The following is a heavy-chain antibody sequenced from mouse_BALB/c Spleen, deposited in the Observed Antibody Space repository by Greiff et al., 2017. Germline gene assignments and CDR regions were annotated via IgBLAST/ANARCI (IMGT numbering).Heavy chain of an antibody. D-gene: IGHD1-1*01. V-gene: IGHV5-9-4*01. J-gene: IGHJ3*01. CDR2: ISSGGSYT. CDR3: AILLSSY. CDR1: GFTFSSYA. Sequence: DVMLVESGGGLVKPGGSLKLSCAASGFTFSSYAMSWVRQSPEKRLEWVAEISSGGSYTYYPDTVTGRFTISRDNAKNTLYLEMSSLRAEDTAMYYCAILLSSYWGQGTLVTVSA.